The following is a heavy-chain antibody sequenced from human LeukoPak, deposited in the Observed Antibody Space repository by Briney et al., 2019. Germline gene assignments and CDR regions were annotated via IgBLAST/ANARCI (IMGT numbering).Heavy chain of an antibody. Sequence: SETLSLTCTVSGGSLSSYYWSWIRQPPGKGLEWIGYIYYSGSTNYNPSLKSRVTISVDTCKNQFSLKLSSVTAADTAVYYCARVGWYAFYIWGQGTMVTVSS. V-gene: IGHV4-59*01. J-gene: IGHJ3*02. D-gene: IGHD2-2*03. CDR3: ARVGWYAFYI. CDR1: GGSLSSYY. CDR2: IYYSGST.